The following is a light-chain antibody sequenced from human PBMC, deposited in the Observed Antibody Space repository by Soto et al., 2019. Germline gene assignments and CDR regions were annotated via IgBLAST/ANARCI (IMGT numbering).Light chain of an antibody. CDR3: QQYGSSVA. Sequence: EIVLTQSPGTLSLSPGERATLSCRASQSVSSSYLAWYQQKPGQAPRLLIYGASSRATGIPDRFSGSGSGTAFTLTISRLEPEDFAVYYCQQYGSSVAFGQGTKVEIK. V-gene: IGKV3-20*01. CDR2: GAS. CDR1: QSVSSSY. J-gene: IGKJ1*01.